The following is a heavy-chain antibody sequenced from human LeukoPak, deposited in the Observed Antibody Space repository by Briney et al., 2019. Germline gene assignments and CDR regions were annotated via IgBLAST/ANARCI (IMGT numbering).Heavy chain of an antibody. CDR1: GFTFSDYY. J-gene: IGHJ1*01. V-gene: IGHV3-11*01. CDR2: ISSSGTTI. CDR3: AKALGQWLPTYAEYFQH. D-gene: IGHD6-19*01. Sequence: GGSLRLSCAASGFTFSDYYMSWIRQAPGKGLEWVSYISSSGTTIYYADSVKGRFTISRDNAKNSLYLQMNSLRAEDTAVYYCAKALGQWLPTYAEYFQHWAQGTLVTVSS.